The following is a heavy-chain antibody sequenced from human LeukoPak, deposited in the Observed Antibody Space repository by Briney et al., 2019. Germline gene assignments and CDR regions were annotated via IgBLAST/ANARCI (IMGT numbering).Heavy chain of an antibody. CDR2: ISYSGST. CDR1: GGSIHGYF. J-gene: IGHJ5*02. V-gene: IGHV4-59*01. CDR3: ARDNYREVTNFDP. Sequence: SETLSLTCAVSGGSIHGYFWSWFRQPPEKGLEWIGYISYSGSTNYNPSLKSRVSISVDTSKSQFSLRPSSVTAADTAVYYCARDNYREVTNFDPWGQGTLVAVSS. D-gene: IGHD3-10*01.